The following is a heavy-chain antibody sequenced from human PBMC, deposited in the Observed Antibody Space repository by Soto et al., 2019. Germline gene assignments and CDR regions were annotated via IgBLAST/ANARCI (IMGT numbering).Heavy chain of an antibody. CDR1: GGSISSGNYY. CDR2: IYSSGNT. J-gene: IGHJ4*02. Sequence: SETMSLTCTVSGGSISSGNYYWSWINKHPGKGLEWIGYIYSSGNTYYNPSLKNRVTISVDTSKIQFSLKLTSVTAADTAVYYCASHSSISTKYYFDYWGQGTLVTVSS. D-gene: IGHD6-13*01. V-gene: IGHV4-31*03. CDR3: ASHSSISTKYYFDY.